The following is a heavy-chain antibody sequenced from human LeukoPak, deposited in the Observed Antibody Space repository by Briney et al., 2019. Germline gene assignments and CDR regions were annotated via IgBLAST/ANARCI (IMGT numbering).Heavy chain of an antibody. D-gene: IGHD5/OR15-5a*01. CDR2: IYTSGST. V-gene: IGHV4-61*02. J-gene: IGHJ6*03. Sequence: SQTLSLTCTVSGGSISSGSYYWSWIRQPAGKGLEWIGRIYTSGSTNYNPSLKSRVTISVDTSKNQFSLKLSSVTAADTAVYYCAREANSTIYGYNYYYYMDVWGKGTTVTVSS. CDR3: AREANSTIYGYNYYYYMDV. CDR1: GGSISSGSYY.